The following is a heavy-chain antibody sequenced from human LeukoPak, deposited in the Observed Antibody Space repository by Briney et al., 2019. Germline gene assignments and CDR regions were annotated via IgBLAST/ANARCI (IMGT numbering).Heavy chain of an antibody. V-gene: IGHV3-30*02. D-gene: IGHD6-19*01. CDR2: IRYDGSNK. J-gene: IGHJ4*02. CDR1: GFTFSSYG. CDR3: ARGTRIAVAYFDY. Sequence: GGSLRLSCAASGFTFSSYGMHWVRQAPGKGLEWVAFIRYDGSNKYYADSVKGRFTISRDNSKNTLYLQMNSLRAEDTAVYYCARGTRIAVAYFDYWGQGTLVTVSS.